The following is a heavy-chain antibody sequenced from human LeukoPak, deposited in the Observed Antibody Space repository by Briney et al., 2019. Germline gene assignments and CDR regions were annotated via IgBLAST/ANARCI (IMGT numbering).Heavy chain of an antibody. CDR2: IIPIFGTA. J-gene: IGHJ3*02. D-gene: IGHD3-10*01. CDR1: GYTFTSYG. CDR3: ARALTMVRGVTLGAFDI. V-gene: IGHV1-69*05. Sequence: ASVKVSCKASGYTFTSYGISWVRQAPGQGLEWMGRIIPIFGTANYAQKFQGRVTITTDESTSTAYMELSSLKSEDTAVYYCARALTMVRGVTLGAFDIWGQGTMVTVSS.